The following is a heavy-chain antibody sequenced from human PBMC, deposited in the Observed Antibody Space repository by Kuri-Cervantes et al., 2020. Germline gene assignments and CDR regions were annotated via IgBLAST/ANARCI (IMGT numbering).Heavy chain of an antibody. Sequence: GSLRLSCIVSDQSISANYNWGWIRQPPGKGLEWIGSIYHSGSTYYNPSLKSRITISVDTSKNQFSLKLSSVTAADTAVYYCARGGGYYDFWSGYSPYYYYMDVWGKGTTVTVSS. D-gene: IGHD3-3*01. J-gene: IGHJ6*03. CDR1: DQSISANYN. V-gene: IGHV4-38-2*02. CDR3: ARGGGYYDFWSGYSPYYYYMDV. CDR2: IYHSGST.